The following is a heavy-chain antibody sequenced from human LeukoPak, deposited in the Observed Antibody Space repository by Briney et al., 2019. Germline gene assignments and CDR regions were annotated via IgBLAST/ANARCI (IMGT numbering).Heavy chain of an antibody. CDR3: AIGWFGEIDP. CDR2: IYYSGST. D-gene: IGHD3-10*01. V-gene: IGHV4-59*01. CDR1: GGSISSYY. J-gene: IGHJ5*02. Sequence: SETLSLTCTVSGGSISSYYWSWIRQPPGKGLEWIGYIYYSGSTNYNPSLKSRVTISVDTSKNQFSLKLSSVTAADTAVYYCAIGWFGEIDPWGQGTLVTVSS.